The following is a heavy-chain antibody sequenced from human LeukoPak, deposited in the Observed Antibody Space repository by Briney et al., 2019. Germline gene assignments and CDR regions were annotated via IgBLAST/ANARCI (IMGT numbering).Heavy chain of an antibody. V-gene: IGHV4-4*07. D-gene: IGHD4-17*01. CDR1: GGSISSYY. CDR2: IYTSGST. Sequence: SETLSLTCTVSGGSISSYYWSWIRQPAGKGLEWIGRIYTSGSTNYNPSLKSRVTMSVDTSKNQFSLKLNSVTAAATAVYYCARVSYNDYGRPNWFDPWGLGTLATVSS. CDR3: ARVSYNDYGRPNWFDP. J-gene: IGHJ5*02.